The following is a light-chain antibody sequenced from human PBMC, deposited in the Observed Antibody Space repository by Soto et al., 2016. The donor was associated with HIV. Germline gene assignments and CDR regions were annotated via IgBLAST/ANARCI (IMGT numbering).Light chain of an antibody. J-gene: IGKJ1*01. CDR3: QEYNTLWS. V-gene: IGKV1-5*03. CDR2: KAS. Sequence: DIQMTQSPSTLSASVGDRVTITCRASQGIRSWLAWYQQKPGKAPKVLIYKASTLESGVPSRFSGRGSGTEFTLTINNLQPDDSATYYCQEYNTLWSFGQGTKVEIK. CDR1: QGIRSW.